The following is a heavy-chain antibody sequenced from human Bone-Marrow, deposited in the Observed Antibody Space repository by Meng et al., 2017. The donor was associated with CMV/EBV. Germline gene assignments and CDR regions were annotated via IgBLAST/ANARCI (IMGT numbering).Heavy chain of an antibody. V-gene: IGHV3-48*03. CDR2: ISSSGITI. D-gene: IGHD3-3*01. CDR3: ARDFWSGYYWDTFDI. Sequence: GECLKISCAASGFTLSSHEMNWVRQAPGKGLECVSYISSSGITIHYADSVKGRFTISRDNAKNSLYLKMNSLRAEDTPVYYCARDFWSGYYWDTFDIWGQGTMVTVSS. J-gene: IGHJ3*02. CDR1: GFTLSSHE.